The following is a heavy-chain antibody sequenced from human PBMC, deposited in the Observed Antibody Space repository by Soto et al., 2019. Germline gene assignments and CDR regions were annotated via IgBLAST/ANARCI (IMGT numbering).Heavy chain of an antibody. J-gene: IGHJ4*03. CDR2: ISSSSSDI. Sequence: GGSLRLSCAASGFTFSSYSMNWVRQAPGKGLEWVSSISSSSSDIYYADSVKDRFTITIDNAKNSLYLQMNSMRAEDTAVYYCARGSDYAFDNWGQGTLVTVSS. CDR1: GFTFSSYS. CDR3: ARGSDYAFDN. D-gene: IGHD4-17*01. V-gene: IGHV3-21*01.